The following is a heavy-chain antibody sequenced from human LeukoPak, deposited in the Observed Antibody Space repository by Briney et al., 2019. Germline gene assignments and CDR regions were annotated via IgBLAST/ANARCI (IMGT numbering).Heavy chain of an antibody. Sequence: AASVTVSCKASGYTFTGYYMHWVRQAPGQGLEWMGRTNPNSGGTNYAQKFQGRVTMTRDTSISTAYMELSRLRSDDTAVYYCARAALEWLQEAFYYYYGMDVWGQGTTVTVSS. J-gene: IGHJ6*02. CDR3: ARAALEWLQEAFYYYYGMDV. CDR1: GYTFTGYY. CDR2: TNPNSGGT. D-gene: IGHD3-3*01. V-gene: IGHV1-2*06.